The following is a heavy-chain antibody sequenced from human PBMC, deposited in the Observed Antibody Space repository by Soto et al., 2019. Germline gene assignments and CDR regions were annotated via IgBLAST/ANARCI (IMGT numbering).Heavy chain of an antibody. CDR3: ARHLVSLGYCSGGSCPYFDY. Sequence: QLQLQESGPGLVKPSETLSLTCTVSGGSISSSSYYWGWIRQPPGKGLEWIGSIYYSGSTYYNPSLKRRIPISVDTSKNQFSLKLSAVTAADTAVYYCARHLVSLGYCSGGSCPYFDYWGQGTLVTVSS. D-gene: IGHD2-15*01. J-gene: IGHJ4*02. V-gene: IGHV4-39*01. CDR1: GGSISSSSYY. CDR2: IYYSGST.